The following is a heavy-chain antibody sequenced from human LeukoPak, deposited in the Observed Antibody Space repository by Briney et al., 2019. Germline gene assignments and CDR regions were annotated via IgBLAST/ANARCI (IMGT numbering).Heavy chain of an antibody. D-gene: IGHD3-22*01. CDR3: ARKVPNDSSGYYYRGQFDP. J-gene: IGHJ5*02. CDR2: TYYRSKWHN. V-gene: IGHV6-1*01. Sequence: SQTLSLTCAISGDSVSSNSAAWNWIRKSPSRGLEWLGRTYYRSKWHNDYSPSVKSRITVNSDTSKNQFSLQLNSVTPEDTAVYYCARKVPNDSSGYYYRGQFDPWGQGTLVTVSS. CDR1: GDSVSSNSAA.